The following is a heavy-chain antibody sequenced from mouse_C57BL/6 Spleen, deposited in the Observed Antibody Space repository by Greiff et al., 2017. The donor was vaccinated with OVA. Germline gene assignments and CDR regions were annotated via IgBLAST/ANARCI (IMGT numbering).Heavy chain of an antibody. CDR1: GFSFNTYA. CDR3: VRSYYYGSSYAPHWYFDV. J-gene: IGHJ1*03. D-gene: IGHD1-1*01. CDR2: IRSKSNNYAT. V-gene: IGHV10-1*01. Sequence: EVQVVESGGGLVQPKGSLKLSCAASGFSFNTYAMNWVRQAPGKGLEWVARIRSKSNNYATYYADSVKDRFTISRDDSESMLYLQMNNLKTEDTAMYYCVRSYYYGSSYAPHWYFDVWGTGTTVTVSS.